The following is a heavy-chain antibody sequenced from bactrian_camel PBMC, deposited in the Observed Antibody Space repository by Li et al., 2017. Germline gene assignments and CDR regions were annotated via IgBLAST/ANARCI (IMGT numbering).Heavy chain of an antibody. D-gene: IGHD6*01. CDR2: IDGHGGP. V-gene: IGHV3S55*01. Sequence: HVQLVESGGGSVRAGGSLRLSCTVSGYTGDRYCMVWYRQVPGKEREGVATIDGHGGPTYQDSVKGRFAISKDDDKNILYLQMDNLKPEDTALYYCAEGRGSRGEHCYSLNYWGQGTQVTVS. J-gene: IGHJ4*01. CDR1: GYTGDRYC. CDR3: AEGRGSRGEHCYSLNY.